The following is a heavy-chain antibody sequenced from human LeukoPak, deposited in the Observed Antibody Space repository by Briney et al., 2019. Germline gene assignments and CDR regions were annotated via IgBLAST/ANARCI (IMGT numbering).Heavy chain of an antibody. D-gene: IGHD6-19*01. Sequence: PSETLSLTCTVSGGSISSGGYYWSWIRQHPGKGLEWIGYIYYSGSTYYNPSLKSRVTISVDTSKNQFSLKLSSVTAADTAVYYCARGVAVAGSVYNWFDPWGQGTLVTVSS. CDR1: GGSISSGGYY. V-gene: IGHV4-31*03. J-gene: IGHJ5*02. CDR3: ARGVAVAGSVYNWFDP. CDR2: IYYSGST.